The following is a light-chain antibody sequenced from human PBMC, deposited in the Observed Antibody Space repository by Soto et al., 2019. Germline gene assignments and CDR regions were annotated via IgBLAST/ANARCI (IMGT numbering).Light chain of an antibody. Sequence: DIQMTQSPSSLSASVGDRVTITCRASQGISHYLAWYQQKPGKVPKLLIYAASTLRSGVPSRFSGSGSGTDFTLTINSLQPEDVATYYCQKYNNDPPWTFGQGTKVDIK. V-gene: IGKV1-27*01. CDR1: QGISHY. J-gene: IGKJ1*01. CDR3: QKYNNDPPWT. CDR2: AAS.